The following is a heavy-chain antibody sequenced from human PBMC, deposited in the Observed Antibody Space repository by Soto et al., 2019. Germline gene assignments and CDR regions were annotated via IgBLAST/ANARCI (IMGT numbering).Heavy chain of an antibody. CDR3: ARLGLVVAAAGIAY. D-gene: IGHD6-13*01. CDR1: GYSFTNYW. J-gene: IGHJ4*02. V-gene: IGHV5-51*01. CDR2: IYPGDSDT. Sequence: XDSLTISGKASGYSFTNYWIGLVRQMPGKGLEWMGIIYPGDSDTRYSPSFQGQVTISADKSISAAYLQWSSLKASDTAMYYCARLGLVVAAAGIAYWGQGTLVTVSS.